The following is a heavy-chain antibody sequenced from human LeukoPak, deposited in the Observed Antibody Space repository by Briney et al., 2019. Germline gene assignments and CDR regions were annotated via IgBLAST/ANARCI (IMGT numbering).Heavy chain of an antibody. D-gene: IGHD3-22*01. V-gene: IGHV4-61*02. CDR2: IYTSGST. J-gene: IGHJ3*02. CDR1: GDSISSGNFY. CDR3: ARANYYDSSGYSRGAFDI. Sequence: SETLSLTCTVSGDSISSGNFYWSWIRQPAGKGLEWIGRIYTSGSTNYNPSLKSRVTISVDTSKNQFSLKLSSVTAADTAVYYCARANYYDSSGYSRGAFDIWGQGTMVTVSS.